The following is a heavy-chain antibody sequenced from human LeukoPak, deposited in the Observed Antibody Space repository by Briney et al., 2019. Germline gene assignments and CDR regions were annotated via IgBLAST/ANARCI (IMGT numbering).Heavy chain of an antibody. V-gene: IGHV5-51*01. D-gene: IGHD3-9*01. CDR1: GYSFTSYW. CDR3: ARHDAEYYDILTGYRVGAFDY. CDR2: IYPGDSDT. J-gene: IGHJ4*02. Sequence: GESLKISCKGSGYSFTSYWIGRVRPVPGKGLELMGIIYPGDSDTRYSPSFQGQVTISADKSISTAYLQWSSLKASDTAMYYCARHDAEYYDILTGYRVGAFDYWGQGTLVTVSS.